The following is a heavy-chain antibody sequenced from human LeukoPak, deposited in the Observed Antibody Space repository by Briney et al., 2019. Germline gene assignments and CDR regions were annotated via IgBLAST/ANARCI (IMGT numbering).Heavy chain of an antibody. CDR2: IYHSGST. J-gene: IGHJ3*02. Sequence: PSETLSLTCTVSGGSISSYYWSWIRQPPGKGLEWIGYIYHSGSTNYNPSLKSRVTISVDTSKNQFSLKLSSVTAADTAVYYCARVSYGDYSDAFDIWGQGTMVTVSS. V-gene: IGHV4-59*01. CDR1: GGSISSYY. D-gene: IGHD4-17*01. CDR3: ARVSYGDYSDAFDI.